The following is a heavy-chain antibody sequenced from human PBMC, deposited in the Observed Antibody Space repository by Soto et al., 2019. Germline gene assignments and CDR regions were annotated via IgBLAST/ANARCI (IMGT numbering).Heavy chain of an antibody. CDR2: ISYDGSNK. D-gene: IGHD6-19*01. CDR1: GFTFSSYG. CDR3: AKDLGIAVAVDF. J-gene: IGHJ4*02. V-gene: IGHV3-30*18. Sequence: HPGGALRLSCAASGFTFSSYGMHWVRQAPGKGLEWVAVISYDGSNKYYADSVKGRFTISRDNSKNTLYLQMNSLRAEDTAVYYCAKDLGIAVAVDFWGQGTLVTVSS.